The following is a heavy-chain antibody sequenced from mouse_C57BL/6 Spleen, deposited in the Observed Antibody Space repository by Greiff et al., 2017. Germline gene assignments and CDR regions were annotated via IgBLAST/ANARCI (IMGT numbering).Heavy chain of an antibody. J-gene: IGHJ4*01. CDR1: GYTFTGYW. V-gene: IGHV1-9*01. D-gene: IGHD3-2*02. Sequence: VKLQQSGAELMKPGASVKLSCKATGYTFTGYWIEWVKQRPGHGLEWIGEILPGSGSTNYNEKFKGKATITAATSSNTAYMQLSSPTTEDSAIYYCARWGIDSSVSPYYAMDYWGQGTSVTVSS. CDR3: ARWGIDSSVSPYYAMDY. CDR2: ILPGSGST.